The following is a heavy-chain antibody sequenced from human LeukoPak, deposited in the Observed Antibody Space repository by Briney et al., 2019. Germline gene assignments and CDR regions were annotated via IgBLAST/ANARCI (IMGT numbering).Heavy chain of an antibody. CDR2: IYYSVST. CDR3: ARGVGVPAAISFDY. D-gene: IGHD2-2*02. V-gene: IGHV4-30-4*01. CDR1: GGSLSSGDYY. Sequence: SETLSLTCTVSGGSLSSGDYYWSWIRQPPGKGLEWIGYIYYSVSTYYNPSLKSRVTISVDTSKNQSSLKLSSVTAADTAVYYCARGVGVPAAISFDYWGQGTLVTVSS. J-gene: IGHJ4*02.